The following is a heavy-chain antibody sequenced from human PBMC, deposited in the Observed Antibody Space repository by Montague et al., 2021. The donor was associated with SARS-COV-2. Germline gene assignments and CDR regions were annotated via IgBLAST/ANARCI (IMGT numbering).Heavy chain of an antibody. Sequence: SLRLSCAASGFTFSSYRMNWVRQAPGKGLEWVSSISSSSSYIYYADSVKGRFTISRDNAKTSLYLQMNSLRAEDTAVYYCASYQNYYYYYGMDVWGQGTTVTVSS. CDR1: GFTFSSYR. J-gene: IGHJ6*02. V-gene: IGHV3-21*01. CDR2: ISSSSSYI. CDR3: ASYQNYYYYYGMDV. D-gene: IGHD2-2*01.